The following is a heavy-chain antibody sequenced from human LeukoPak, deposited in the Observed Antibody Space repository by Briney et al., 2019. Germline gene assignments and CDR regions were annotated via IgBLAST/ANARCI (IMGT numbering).Heavy chain of an antibody. CDR3: ARVPYCSGGSCYYLYYFDY. V-gene: IGHV1-46*01. J-gene: IGHJ4*02. CDR2: ITPSGGST. CDR1: GYTFTSYY. Sequence: ASVKVSCKASGYTFTSYYIHWVRQAPGQGLEWMGLITPSGGSTNYAQKFQGRVTMTRDTSTSTVYMELSSLRSEDTAVYYCARVPYCSGGSCYYLYYFDYWGQGTLVTVSS. D-gene: IGHD2-15*01.